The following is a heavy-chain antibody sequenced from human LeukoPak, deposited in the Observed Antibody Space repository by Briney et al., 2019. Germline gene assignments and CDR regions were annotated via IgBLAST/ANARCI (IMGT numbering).Heavy chain of an antibody. CDR2: INPNSGGT. Sequence: ASVKVSCKASGYTFTGYYMHWVRQAPGQGLEWMGWINPNSGGTNYAQKFQGRVTMTRDTSISTAYMELSRLRSDDTAVYYCARARDYYDSSGRLRTAWWLDPWGQGTLVTVSS. CDR3: ARARDYYDSSGRLRTAWWLDP. V-gene: IGHV1-2*02. D-gene: IGHD3-22*01. J-gene: IGHJ5*02. CDR1: GYTFTGYY.